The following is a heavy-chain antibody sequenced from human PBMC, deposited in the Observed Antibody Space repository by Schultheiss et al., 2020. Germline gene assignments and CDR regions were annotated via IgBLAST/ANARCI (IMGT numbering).Heavy chain of an antibody. Sequence: SETLSLTCAVYGGSFSGYYWSWIRQPPGKGLEWIGEINHSGSTNYNPSLKSRVTISVDTSKNQFSLKLSSVTAADTAVYYCARGSSGSSAQLQKNHEPGYYYYGMDVWGKGTTVTVSS. CDR3: ARGSSGSSAQLQKNHEPGYYYYGMDV. D-gene: IGHD6-19*01. CDR2: INHSGST. V-gene: IGHV4-34*01. CDR1: GGSFSGYY. J-gene: IGHJ6*04.